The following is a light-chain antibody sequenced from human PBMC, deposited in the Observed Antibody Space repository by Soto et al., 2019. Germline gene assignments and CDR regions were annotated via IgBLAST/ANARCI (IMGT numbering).Light chain of an antibody. CDR1: SSNIGNNY. V-gene: IGLV1-51*01. Sequence: QSVLTQPPSVSAAPGQKVTISCSESSSNIGNNYVSWYQQLPGTAPKLLIYDNNKRPSGIPDRFSGSRSGTSATLGITGLQTGDEADYYCGTWDSSLSLYVFGTGTKVTVL. CDR2: DNN. J-gene: IGLJ1*01. CDR3: GTWDSSLSLYV.